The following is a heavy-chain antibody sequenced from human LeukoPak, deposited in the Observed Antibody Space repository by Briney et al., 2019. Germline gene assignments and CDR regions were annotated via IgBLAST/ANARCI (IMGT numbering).Heavy chain of an antibody. CDR2: ISSSGSTI. CDR1: GFTFSDYY. CDR3: ARYCSSTSCYGYWDYYYYYMDV. J-gene: IGHJ6*03. Sequence: GGSLRLSCAAFGFTFSDYYMSWIRQAPGKGLEWVSYISSSGSTIYYADSVKGRFTISRDNAKNSLYLQMNSLRAEDTAVYYCARYCSSTSCYGYWDYYYYYMDVWGKGTAVTVSS. D-gene: IGHD2-2*01. V-gene: IGHV3-11*01.